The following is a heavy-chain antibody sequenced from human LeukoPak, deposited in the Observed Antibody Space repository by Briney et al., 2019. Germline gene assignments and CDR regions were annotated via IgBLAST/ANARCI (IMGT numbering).Heavy chain of an antibody. CDR2: ISSSSNFI. Sequence: GGSLRLSCAASGFTFSSYSMNWVRQAPGKGLEWVSSISSSSNFIYYADSVKGRFTISRDNAKNSLYLQMNSLRAEDTAVYYCAREILGGFNPGAYWGQGTLVTVSS. CDR1: GFTFSSYS. V-gene: IGHV3-21*01. CDR3: AREILGGFNPGAY. D-gene: IGHD1-14*01. J-gene: IGHJ4*02.